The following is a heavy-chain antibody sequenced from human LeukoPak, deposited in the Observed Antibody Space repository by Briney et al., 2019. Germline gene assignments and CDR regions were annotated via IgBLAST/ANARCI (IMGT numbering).Heavy chain of an antibody. CDR3: ARDLPDY. V-gene: IGHV3-7*01. CDR1: GFIFSSFW. J-gene: IGHJ4*02. CDR2: IKQDGSEK. Sequence: GGSLRLSCAASGFIFSSFWMTWVRQAPGKGLEWVANIKQDGSEKYYVDSVKGRFTISRDNAKNSQYLQMNSLRAEDTAVYYCARDLPDYWGQGTLVTVSS.